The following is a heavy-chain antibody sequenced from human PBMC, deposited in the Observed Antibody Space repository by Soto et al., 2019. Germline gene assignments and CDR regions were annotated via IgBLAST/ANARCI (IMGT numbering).Heavy chain of an antibody. V-gene: IGHV1-69*13. D-gene: IGHD1-26*01. Sequence: SVKVCCKASGGTFSSYAISWVRQAPGQGLEWMGGIIPIFGTANYAQKFQGRVTITADESTSTAYMELSSLRSEDTAVYYCARGIVGATPWLYFYYWGQGTLVTVSS. CDR1: GGTFSSYA. J-gene: IGHJ4*02. CDR2: IIPIFGTA. CDR3: ARGIVGATPWLYFYY.